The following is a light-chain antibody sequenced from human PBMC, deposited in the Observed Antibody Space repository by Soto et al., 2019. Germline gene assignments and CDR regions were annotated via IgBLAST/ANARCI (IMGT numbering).Light chain of an antibody. CDR1: QSISNY. CDR3: QHSYSTPWT. CDR2: AAS. Sequence: DIQMTQSPSSLSASVGDRVTITCRASQSISNYLNWYQQKAGKVPKLLIYAASNLQTGVPSRFSGSGSGTDFTLTISSLRPEDFATYYCQHSYSTPWTFGQGTKVEIK. J-gene: IGKJ1*01. V-gene: IGKV1-39*01.